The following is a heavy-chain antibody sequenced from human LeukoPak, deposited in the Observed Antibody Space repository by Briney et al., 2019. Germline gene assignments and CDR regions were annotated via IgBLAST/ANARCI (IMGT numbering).Heavy chain of an antibody. CDR1: GFTFTKYW. Sequence: PGGSLRLSCAASGFTFTKYWMSWVRQAPGKGLEWVANIKQDGTETYYVDSVKGRFTISRDDAKNSLYLQMDSLRADDTAVYYCTRDCETHCYVDPPDYWGQGTLVTVSS. J-gene: IGHJ4*02. CDR3: TRDCETHCYVDPPDY. D-gene: IGHD3-16*01. CDR2: IKQDGTET. V-gene: IGHV3-7*01.